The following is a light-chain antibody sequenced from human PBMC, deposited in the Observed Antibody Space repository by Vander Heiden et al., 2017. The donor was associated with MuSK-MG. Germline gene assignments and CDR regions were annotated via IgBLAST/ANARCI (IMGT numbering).Light chain of an antibody. J-gene: IGLJ3*02. CDR1: TGAVTSAYY. V-gene: IGLV7-43*01. Sequence: QTVVTQEPSLTVSPGGTVTLTCASTTGAVTSAYYANWFQQKPGHTTMVFVYDNSQKHSWAPARFSGSLLGATAAITLSGVEPEDDAYYYCLHYYNDDNCVFGGGTKRTVL. CDR3: LHYYNDDNCV. CDR2: DNS.